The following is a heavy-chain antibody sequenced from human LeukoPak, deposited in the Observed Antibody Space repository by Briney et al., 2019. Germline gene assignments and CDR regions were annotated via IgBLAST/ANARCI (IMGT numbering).Heavy chain of an antibody. CDR1: GFTFSSYA. CDR3: ARDIGGWDV. Sequence: GRSLRLSCAASGFTFSSYAMHWVRQAPGKGLEWVAVISYDGSNKYYADSVKGRFTISRDNSKNTLYLQMNSLRAEDTAVYYCARDIGGWDVWGQGTTVTVSS. V-gene: IGHV3-30-3*01. D-gene: IGHD6-19*01. CDR2: ISYDGSNK. J-gene: IGHJ6*02.